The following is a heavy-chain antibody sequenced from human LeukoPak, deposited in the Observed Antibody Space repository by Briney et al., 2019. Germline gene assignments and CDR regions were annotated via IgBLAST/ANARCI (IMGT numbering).Heavy chain of an antibody. Sequence: ASVKVSCKASGYTFTSYGISWVRQAPGQGLEWMGWISAYNGNTNYAQKLQGRVTMTTDTSTSTAYMELRSLRSDDTAVYYCARMDIVVVPAAPRDGYNLHDYWGQGTLVTVSS. V-gene: IGHV1-18*01. CDR3: ARMDIVVVPAAPRDGYNLHDY. D-gene: IGHD2-2*03. CDR1: GYTFTSYG. CDR2: ISAYNGNT. J-gene: IGHJ4*02.